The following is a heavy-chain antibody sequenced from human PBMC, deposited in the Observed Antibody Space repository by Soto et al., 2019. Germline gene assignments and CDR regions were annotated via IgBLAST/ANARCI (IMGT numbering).Heavy chain of an antibody. D-gene: IGHD3-10*01. CDR2: INAGNGNT. CDR1: GYTFTSYA. Sequence: ASVKVSCKASGYTFTSYAMHWVRQAPGQRLEWMGWINAGNGNTKYSQKFQGRVTITRVTSASTAYMELSSLRSEDTAVYYCARDYGSGSYYSPGYYYYYYMDVWGKGTTVTVSS. J-gene: IGHJ6*03. CDR3: ARDYGSGSYYSPGYYYYYYMDV. V-gene: IGHV1-3*01.